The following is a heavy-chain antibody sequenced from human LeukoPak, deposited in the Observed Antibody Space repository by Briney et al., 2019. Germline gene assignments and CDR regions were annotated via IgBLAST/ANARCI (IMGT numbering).Heavy chain of an antibody. CDR1: GYTFTSYG. CDR3: ARDGAAAGTLDI. Sequence: ASVKVSCKASGYTFTSYGISWVRQAPGQGLEWMGWISAYNGNTNYAQKLQGRVTMTTDTSTSTAYMELSSLRSEDTAVYYCARDGAAAGTLDIWGQGTMVTVSS. V-gene: IGHV1-18*01. J-gene: IGHJ3*02. D-gene: IGHD6-13*01. CDR2: ISAYNGNT.